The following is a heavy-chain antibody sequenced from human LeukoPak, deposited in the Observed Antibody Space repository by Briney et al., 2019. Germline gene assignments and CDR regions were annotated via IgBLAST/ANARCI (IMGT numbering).Heavy chain of an antibody. D-gene: IGHD3-3*01. Sequence: GGSLRLSCAASGFTFSNFAMSWVRQAPGKGLEWVSAISGGAGSTYSADSVKGRFTISRDNSKNTLYLQMNSLRAEDTAVYYCAKDLEYYNLWSGQDYWGQGTLVTVSS. CDR1: GFTFSNFA. CDR2: ISGGAGST. CDR3: AKDLEYYNLWSGQDY. V-gene: IGHV3-23*01. J-gene: IGHJ4*02.